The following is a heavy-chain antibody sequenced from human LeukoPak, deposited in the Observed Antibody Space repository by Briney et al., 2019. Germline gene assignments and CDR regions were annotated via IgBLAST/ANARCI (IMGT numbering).Heavy chain of an antibody. D-gene: IGHD6-19*01. J-gene: IGHJ4*02. CDR3: ASAAGIVGRTFDH. V-gene: IGHV3-21*01. Sequence: GGSLRLSCAASGFTFSSYSMNWVRQAPGKGPEWVSSISSSSSYIYYADSVKGRFTISRDNAKNSLYLQMNSLRAEDTAVYYCASAAGIVGRTFDHWGQGTLVTVSS. CDR1: GFTFSSYS. CDR2: ISSSSSYI.